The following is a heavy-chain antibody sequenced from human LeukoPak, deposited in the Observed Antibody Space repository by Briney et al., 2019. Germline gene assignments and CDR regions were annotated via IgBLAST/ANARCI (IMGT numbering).Heavy chain of an antibody. J-gene: IGHJ3*02. CDR2: IYYSGST. V-gene: IGHV4-39*07. CDR1: GGSISSSSYY. D-gene: IGHD5-24*01. Sequence: PSETLSLTCTVSGGSISSSSYYWGWIRQPPGKGLEWIGSIYYSGSTYYNPSLKSRVTISVDTSKNQFSLKLSSVTAADTAVYYCARDVEMATIIAFDIWGQGTMVTVSS. CDR3: ARDVEMATIIAFDI.